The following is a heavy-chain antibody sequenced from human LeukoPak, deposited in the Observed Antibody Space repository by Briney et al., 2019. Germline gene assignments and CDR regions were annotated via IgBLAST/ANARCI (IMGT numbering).Heavy chain of an antibody. Sequence: GGSLRLSCAASGFTFDDYAMHWVRQAPGKGLEWVSVISGSGGETNYAASVKGRFTISRDNSKNTLYLQMNSLRDEDTAVYHCAKAPGTATAARYFEYWGQGTLVTVSS. CDR2: ISGSGGET. J-gene: IGHJ4*02. D-gene: IGHD1-1*01. CDR3: AKAPGTATAARYFEY. CDR1: GFTFDDYA. V-gene: IGHV3-23*01.